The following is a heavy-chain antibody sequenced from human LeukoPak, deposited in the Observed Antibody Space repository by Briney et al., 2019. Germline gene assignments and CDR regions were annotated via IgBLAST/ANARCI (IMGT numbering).Heavy chain of an antibody. D-gene: IGHD3-9*01. CDR1: GGSISSYY. CDR3: ARDGRYFVWWKGMDV. Sequence: SETLSLTCTVSGGSISSYYWSWIRQPPGKGLEWIGYIYYSGSTNYNPSLKSRVTISVDTSKNQFSLKLSSVTAADTAVYYCARDGRYFVWWKGMDVWGQGTTVTVSS. CDR2: IYYSGST. J-gene: IGHJ6*02. V-gene: IGHV4-59*01.